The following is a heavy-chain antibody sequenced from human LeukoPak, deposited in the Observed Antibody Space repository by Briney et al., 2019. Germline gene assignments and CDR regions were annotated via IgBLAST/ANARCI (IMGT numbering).Heavy chain of an antibody. CDR1: DDSISDYY. CDR3: TRGAGWLIDH. CDR2: FHNSGTS. J-gene: IGHJ5*02. Sequence: SETLSLTCTVSDDSISDYYRGWIRQPPGKGLEWIGYFHNSGTSTYNPSLKSRVTISADTSKNQFSLKLNSLTTADTAVYYCTRGAGWLIDHWGQGILVTVSS. V-gene: IGHV4-59*01. D-gene: IGHD5-12*01.